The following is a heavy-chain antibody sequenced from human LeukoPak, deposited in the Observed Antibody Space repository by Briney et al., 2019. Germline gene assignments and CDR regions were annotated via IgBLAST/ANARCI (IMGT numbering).Heavy chain of an antibody. V-gene: IGHV4-39*01. Sequence: SETLSLTCTFSGGSISSSSYSWGWIRQPPGKGLEWIGSIYYSGSTFYNPSLKSRVTISVDTSKNQFSLKLSSVTAADTAVYYCARQGSGRSSDYWGQGTLVTVSS. CDR2: IYYSGST. CDR1: GGSISSSSYS. D-gene: IGHD1-26*01. CDR3: ARQGSGRSSDY. J-gene: IGHJ4*02.